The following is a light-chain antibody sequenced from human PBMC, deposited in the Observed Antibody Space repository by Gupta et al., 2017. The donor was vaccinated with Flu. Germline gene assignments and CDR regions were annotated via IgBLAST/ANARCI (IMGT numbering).Light chain of an antibody. Sequence: QSALTQPTSVSGSPGQSITISCSGTSSDVGGYNYVSWYQQHPGRAPKLLIYGVSNRPSGVSNRFSGSKSGNTASLTISGRQEEDEADYYCIAYTTSTTGVFGTGTRVTVL. J-gene: IGLJ1*01. CDR1: SSDVGGYNY. CDR2: GVS. V-gene: IGLV2-14*03. CDR3: IAYTTSTTGV.